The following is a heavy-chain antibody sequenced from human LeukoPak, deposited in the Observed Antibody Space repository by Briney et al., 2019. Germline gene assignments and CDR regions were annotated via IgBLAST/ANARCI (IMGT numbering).Heavy chain of an antibody. CDR1: GFSISSGSY. Sequence: SETLSLTCKVSGFSISSGSYWGWIRQPPGKGLEWIGSMYHSGSTYYNPSLKSRVTISVDTSKDQFSLKLNSVTAADTAVYYCARDFRYTSTWTIHYYMDVWGRGTTVTVS. D-gene: IGHD6-13*01. J-gene: IGHJ6*03. CDR3: ARDFRYTSTWTIHYYMDV. CDR2: MYHSGST. V-gene: IGHV4-38-2*02.